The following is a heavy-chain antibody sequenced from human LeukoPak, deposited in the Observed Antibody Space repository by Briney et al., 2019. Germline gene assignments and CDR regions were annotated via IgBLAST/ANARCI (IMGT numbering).Heavy chain of an antibody. V-gene: IGHV4-34*01. Sequence: PETLSLPCDVQGASLRGSYWRWIRQPPGKGLQWIGQINHSGSTNYNPSLKSRVTISVDTSKNQSSLKLSSVTAADTAVYYCARWVYDSSSRPMGFDYWGQGTLVTVSS. J-gene: IGHJ4*02. CDR3: ARWVYDSSSRPMGFDY. CDR2: INHSGST. D-gene: IGHD3-22*01. CDR1: GASLRGSY.